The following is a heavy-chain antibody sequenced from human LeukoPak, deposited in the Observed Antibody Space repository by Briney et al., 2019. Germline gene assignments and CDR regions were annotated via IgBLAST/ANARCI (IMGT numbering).Heavy chain of an antibody. D-gene: IGHD6-19*01. CDR2: INAGNGNT. Sequence: ASVKVSCKASGYTFTSYAMHWVRQAPGQRLEWMGWINAGNGNTKYSQKFQGRVTITRDTSASTAYMELSSLRSEDTAVYYCARGDSSGWYPDYWGQGTLVTVSS. CDR3: ARGDSSGWYPDY. J-gene: IGHJ4*02. V-gene: IGHV1-3*01. CDR1: GYTFTSYA.